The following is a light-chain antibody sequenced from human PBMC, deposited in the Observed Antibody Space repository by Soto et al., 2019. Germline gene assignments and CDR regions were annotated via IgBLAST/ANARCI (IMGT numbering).Light chain of an antibody. Sequence: EIVMTQSPATLSLSPGERATLSCRASQSISNNLAWYQQKPGQAPRLVIYSAFTRATGIPARFSGSGSGTEFTLTNSRLQSEDFSVYYCQQYNNWPPLTFGQGTKVEIK. CDR3: QQYNNWPPLT. V-gene: IGKV3-15*01. CDR2: SAF. CDR1: QSISNN. J-gene: IGKJ1*01.